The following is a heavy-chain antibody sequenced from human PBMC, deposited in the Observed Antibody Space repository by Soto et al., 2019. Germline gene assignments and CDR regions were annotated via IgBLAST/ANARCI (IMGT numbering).Heavy chain of an antibody. CDR3: ARVRYSSTWYEVGDY. V-gene: IGHV1-3*01. D-gene: IGHD6-13*01. J-gene: IGHJ4*02. CDR2: INAGNGDT. Sequence: ASVKVSCKASGYTFNTYTMHWVRQAPGRRLEWMGWINAGNGDTKYSQKFQDRVTITKDTSASTAYMELSSLRCEDTAVYYCARVRYSSTWYEVGDYWGQGTLVTVSS. CDR1: GYTFNTYT.